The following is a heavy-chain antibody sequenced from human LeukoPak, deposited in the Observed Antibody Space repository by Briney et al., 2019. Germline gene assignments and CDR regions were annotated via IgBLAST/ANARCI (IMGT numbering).Heavy chain of an antibody. CDR3: AKDGSPSSSWYPGRFDP. Sequence: GGSLRLSCAASGFTFDDYAMHWVRQAPGKGLEWVSGISWNSGSIGYADSVKGRFTISRDNAKNSLYLQMNSLRAEDTALYYCAKDGSPSSSWYPGRFDPWGQGTLVTVSS. J-gene: IGHJ5*02. CDR2: ISWNSGSI. CDR1: GFTFDDYA. D-gene: IGHD6-13*01. V-gene: IGHV3-9*01.